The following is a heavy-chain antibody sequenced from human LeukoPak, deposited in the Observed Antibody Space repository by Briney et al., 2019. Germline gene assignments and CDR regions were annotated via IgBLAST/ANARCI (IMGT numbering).Heavy chain of an antibody. D-gene: IGHD5-12*01. J-gene: IGHJ4*02. CDR2: IYYSGST. V-gene: IGHV4-59*01. Sequence: SETLSLTCTVSGGSTSSYYWSWIRQPPGKGLEWIGYIYYSGSTNYNPSLKSRVTISVDTSKNQFSLKLSSVTAADTAVYYCARMFGGGYDLYYFDYWGQGTLVTVSS. CDR3: ARMFGGGYDLYYFDY. CDR1: GGSTSSYY.